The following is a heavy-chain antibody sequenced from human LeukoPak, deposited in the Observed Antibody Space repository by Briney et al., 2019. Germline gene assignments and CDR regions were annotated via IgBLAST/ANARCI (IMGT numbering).Heavy chain of an antibody. J-gene: IGHJ4*02. V-gene: IGHV4-59*01. CDR3: ARSNSGSYWYYFDY. Sequence: SETLSLTCTVSGGSISSYYWSWVRQPPGKGLEWIGYIYYSGSTNYNPSLKSRVTISVDTSKNQCSLKLSSVTAADTAVYYCARSNSGSYWYYFDYWGQGTLVTVSS. CDR2: IYYSGST. CDR1: GGSISSYY. D-gene: IGHD1-26*01.